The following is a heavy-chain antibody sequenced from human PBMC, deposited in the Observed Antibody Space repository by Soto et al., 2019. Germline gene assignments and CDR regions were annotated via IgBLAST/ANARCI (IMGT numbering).Heavy chain of an antibody. Sequence: QVQLVQSGAEVKKPGASVKVSCKASGYTFTSYGISWVRQAPGQGLDWMGWIIAYNGNTNYAQKLQGRVTMTTDTSTRTAYMELRSLRSDDTAVYYCALPYYYDSSDDAFDIWGQGTMVTVSS. D-gene: IGHD3-22*01. CDR2: IIAYNGNT. CDR1: GYTFTSYG. J-gene: IGHJ3*02. V-gene: IGHV1-18*01. CDR3: ALPYYYDSSDDAFDI.